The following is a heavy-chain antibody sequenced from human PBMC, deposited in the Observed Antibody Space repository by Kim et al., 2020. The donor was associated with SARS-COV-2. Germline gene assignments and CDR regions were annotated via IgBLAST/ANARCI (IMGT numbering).Heavy chain of an antibody. J-gene: IGHJ4*02. D-gene: IGHD5-12*01. CDR3: TRSTSGYYGL. CDR2: T. Sequence: TKCADSVKGRFTISRDNAENTLYLQMNSLRAEDTAMYYCTRSTSGYYGLWGQGTLVTVSS. V-gene: IGHV3-74*01.